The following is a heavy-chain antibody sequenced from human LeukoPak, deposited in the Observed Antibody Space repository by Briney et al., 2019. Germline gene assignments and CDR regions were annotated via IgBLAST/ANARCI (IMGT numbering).Heavy chain of an antibody. CDR1: GGSVTSTNW. CDR3: ARGSRSPEGGLLYVY. CDR2: VHLDGRT. Sequence: SETLSLTCDVSGGSVTSTNWWTWVRQPPGKGLEWIGEVHLDGRTNYNPSLKSRLIMSVDLPENHISLKLTSVTAADTAVYYCARGSRSPEGGLLYVYWGQGTLVTVSS. D-gene: IGHD3-10*01. J-gene: IGHJ4*02. V-gene: IGHV4-4*02.